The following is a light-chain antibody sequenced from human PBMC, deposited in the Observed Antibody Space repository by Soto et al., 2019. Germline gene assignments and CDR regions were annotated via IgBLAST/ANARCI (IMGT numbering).Light chain of an antibody. CDR3: QQHNSWPPV. Sequence: EIVMTQSPATLSVSPGERATLSCRASQSVNSNLAWYQQKPGHSPRVLIYGASTRVTGIPARFSGSGSRTEFTLTISSLQSEDFAIYYCQQHNSWPPVFGQGTKLEIK. CDR1: QSVNSN. CDR2: GAS. V-gene: IGKV3-15*01. J-gene: IGKJ2*01.